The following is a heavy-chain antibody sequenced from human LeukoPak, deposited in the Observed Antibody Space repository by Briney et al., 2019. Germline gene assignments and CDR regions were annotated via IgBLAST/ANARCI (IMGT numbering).Heavy chain of an antibody. V-gene: IGHV3-53*05. CDR3: ARDHYGSGDARRFDY. CDR1: GFTVSSNH. D-gene: IGHD3-10*01. CDR2: IYSGGST. J-gene: IGHJ4*02. Sequence: GGSLRLSCVASGFTVSSNHMSWVRQAPGKGLEWVSVIYSGGSTYYADSVKGRFTISRDNSKNTLYLQMNSLRAEDTAVYYCARDHYGSGDARRFDYWGQGTLVTVSS.